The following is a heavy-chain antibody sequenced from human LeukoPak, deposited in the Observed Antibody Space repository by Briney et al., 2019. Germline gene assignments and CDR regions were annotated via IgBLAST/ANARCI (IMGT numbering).Heavy chain of an antibody. V-gene: IGHV4-4*02. CDR1: GGSISSSNW. CDR2: IYHSGST. J-gene: IGHJ4*02. D-gene: IGHD6-13*01. CDR3: AKDSSTWGNLAGHFDS. Sequence: PSGTLSLTCAVSGGSISSSNWWSWVRQPPGKGLEWIGEIYHSGSTNYNPSLKSRVTISVDKSKNQLSLKLSSVTAADTAVYYCAKDSSTWGNLAGHFDSWGQGTLVTVSS.